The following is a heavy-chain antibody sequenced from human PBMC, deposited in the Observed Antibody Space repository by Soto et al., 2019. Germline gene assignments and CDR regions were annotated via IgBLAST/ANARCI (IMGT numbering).Heavy chain of an antibody. CDR2: TYITGDT. Sequence: KPSETLSLTCRVSGDSISSYYWSWIRQSAGKGLEWIGRTYITGDTNYNPSLKSRVTMSVDTSRHQLSLHLSSVTAADTAVYYCAREYTETVDGPTPFYFDYWGQGTPVPVSS. J-gene: IGHJ4*02. CDR1: GDSISSYY. D-gene: IGHD6-19*01. CDR3: AREYTETVDGPTPFYFDY. V-gene: IGHV4-4*07.